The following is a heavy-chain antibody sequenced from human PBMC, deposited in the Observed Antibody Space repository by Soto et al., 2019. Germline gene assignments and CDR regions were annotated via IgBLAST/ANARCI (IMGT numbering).Heavy chain of an antibody. CDR3: ARKHSLDYIRWGLDP. CDR2: INPKSDDT. D-gene: IGHD4-4*01. J-gene: IGHJ5*02. Sequence: QVQLVQSGSEVKKPGASLKVSCKASGYPFSDNQIHWLRRAPGQGLEWMGRINPKSDDTNYAQKFQGRVTMTRDTSIDTAYLELTGLTSDDTATYYCARKHSLDYIRWGLDPWGQGTLVTVSS. CDR1: GYPFSDNQ. V-gene: IGHV1-2*02.